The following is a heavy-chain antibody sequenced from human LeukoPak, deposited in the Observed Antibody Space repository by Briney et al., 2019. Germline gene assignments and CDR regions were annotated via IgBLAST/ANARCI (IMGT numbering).Heavy chain of an antibody. CDR1: GGTFSGYY. V-gene: IGHV4-34*01. D-gene: IGHD6-13*01. J-gene: IGHJ4*02. CDR3: ARSGSWYSFDY. Sequence: SETLSLTCGVYGGTFSGYYWSWIRQPPGKGLEWIGEINDSGSTNYNPSLKSRVTISVDTSKNQFSLKLSSVTAADTAVYYCARSGSWYSFDYWGQGTLVTVSS. CDR2: INDSGST.